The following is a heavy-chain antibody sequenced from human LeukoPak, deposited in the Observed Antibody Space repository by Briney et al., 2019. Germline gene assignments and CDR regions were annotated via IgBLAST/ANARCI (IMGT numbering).Heavy chain of an antibody. J-gene: IGHJ4*02. CDR2: ISASGGST. CDR3: EKGPNSGSFDY. D-gene: IGHD6-25*01. Sequence: GGSLRLSCAASRFTFSSYTMSWVRQAPGKGLEWVSGISASGGSTYYTDSVKGRFTISRDNSKNTLYLQMNSLRAEDTAVYYCEKGPNSGSFDYWGQGTLVTVSS. V-gene: IGHV3-23*01. CDR1: RFTFSSYT.